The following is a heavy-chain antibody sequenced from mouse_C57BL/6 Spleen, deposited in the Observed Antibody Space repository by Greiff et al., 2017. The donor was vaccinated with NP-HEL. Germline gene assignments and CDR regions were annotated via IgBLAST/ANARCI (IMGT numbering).Heavy chain of an antibody. J-gene: IGHJ3*01. V-gene: IGHV1-59*01. Sequence: QVQLKQPGAELVRPGTSVKLSCKASGYTFTSYWMHWVKQRPGQGLEWIGVIDPSDSYTNYNQKFKGKATLTVDTSSSTAYMQLSSLTSEDSAVYYCARLAYWGQGTLVTVSA. CDR3: ARLAY. CDR1: GYTFTSYW. CDR2: IDPSDSYT.